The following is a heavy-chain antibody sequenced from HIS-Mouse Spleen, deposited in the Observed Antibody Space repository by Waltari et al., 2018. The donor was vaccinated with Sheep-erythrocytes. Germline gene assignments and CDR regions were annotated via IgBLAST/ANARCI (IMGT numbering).Heavy chain of an antibody. CDR1: GFTFSSYA. V-gene: IGHV3-23*01. CDR3: AKQTLRRTYFDY. Sequence: AASGFTFSSYAMSWVRQAPGKGLEGVSAISGSGGSTYYADSVKGRFTISRDNSKNTLYLQMNSLRAEDTAVYYCAKQTLRRTYFDYWGQGTLVTVSS. D-gene: IGHD4-17*01. J-gene: IGHJ4*02. CDR2: ISGSGGST.